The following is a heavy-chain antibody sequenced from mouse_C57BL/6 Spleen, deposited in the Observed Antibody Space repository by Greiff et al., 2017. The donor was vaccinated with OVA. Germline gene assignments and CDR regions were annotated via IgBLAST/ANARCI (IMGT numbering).Heavy chain of an antibody. CDR3: VREADYYGSSHWYFDV. CDR1: GFTFNTYA. Sequence: EVQRVESGGGLVQPKGSLKLSCAASGFTFNTYAMHWVRQAPGKGLEWVARIRSKSSNYATYYADSVKDRFTISRDDSQSMLYLQMNNLKTEDTAMYYCVREADYYGSSHWYFDVWGTGTTVTVSS. D-gene: IGHD1-1*01. V-gene: IGHV10-3*01. J-gene: IGHJ1*03. CDR2: IRSKSSNYAT.